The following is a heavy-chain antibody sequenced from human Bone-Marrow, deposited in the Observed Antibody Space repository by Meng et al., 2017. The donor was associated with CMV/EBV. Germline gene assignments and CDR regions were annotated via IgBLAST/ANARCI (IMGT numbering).Heavy chain of an antibody. D-gene: IGHD1-14*01. CDR1: GFTFDDYA. CDR2: ISWNSGSI. V-gene: IGHV3-9*01. J-gene: IGHJ4*02. Sequence: GGSLRLSCAASGFTFDDYAMHWVRQAPGKGLEWVSGISWNSGSIGYADSVKGRFTISRDNAKNTLHLQMNGLRDEDTAVYYCARSQYKSASDYWGRGALVTVSS. CDR3: ARSQYKSASDY.